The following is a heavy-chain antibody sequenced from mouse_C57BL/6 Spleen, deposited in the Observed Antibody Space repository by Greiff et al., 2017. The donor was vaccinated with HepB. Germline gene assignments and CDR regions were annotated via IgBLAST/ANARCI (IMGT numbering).Heavy chain of an antibody. CDR3: ARSLRYDYDWFYAMDY. CDR2: IYPGSGST. J-gene: IGHJ4*01. V-gene: IGHV1-55*01. CDR1: GYTFTSYW. D-gene: IGHD2-4*01. Sequence: QVQLQQPGAELVKPGASVKMSCKASGYTFTSYWITWVKQRPGQGLEWIGDIYPGSGSTNYNEKFKSKATLTVDTSSSTAYMQLSSLTSEDSAVYYCARSLRYDYDWFYAMDYWGQGTSVTVSS.